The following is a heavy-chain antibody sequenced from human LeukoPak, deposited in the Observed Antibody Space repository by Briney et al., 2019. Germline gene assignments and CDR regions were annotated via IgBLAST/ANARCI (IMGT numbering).Heavy chain of an antibody. CDR3: ATRLTVREDY. J-gene: IGHJ4*02. V-gene: IGHV1-2*02. CDR2: INPNSGGT. D-gene: IGHD4-11*01. Sequence: ASVKVSCKASGYTFTGYYMHWVRQAPGQGLEWMGWINPNSGGTSYAQKFQGRVTMTRDTSTSTVYMELSSLRSEDTAVYYCATRLTVREDYWGQGTLVTVSS. CDR1: GYTFTGYY.